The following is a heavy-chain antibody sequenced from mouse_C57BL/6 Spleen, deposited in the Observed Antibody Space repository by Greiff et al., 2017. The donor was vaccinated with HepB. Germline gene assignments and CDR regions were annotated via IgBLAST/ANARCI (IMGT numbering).Heavy chain of an antibody. CDR2: IDPEDGDT. D-gene: IGHD1-1*01. V-gene: IGHV14-1*01. CDR3: TTDYYGSSYAMDY. CDR1: GFNIKDYY. Sequence: EVQGVESGAELVRPGASVKLSCTASGFNIKDYYMHWVKQRPEQGLEWIGRIDPEDGDTEYAPKFQGKATMTADTSSNTAYLQLSSLTSEDTAVYYCTTDYYGSSYAMDYWGQGTSVTVSS. J-gene: IGHJ4*01.